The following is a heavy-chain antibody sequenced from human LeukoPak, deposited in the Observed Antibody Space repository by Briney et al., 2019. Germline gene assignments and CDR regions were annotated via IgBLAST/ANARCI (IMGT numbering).Heavy chain of an antibody. CDR2: IYYSGST. CDR3: ARPIAVAGSYYFDN. Sequence: SETLSLTCTVSGGSISSYYWSWIRQPPGKGLEWIGYIYYSGSTNYNPSLKSRVTISVDTSKNQFSLKLSSVTAADTAVYYCARPIAVAGSYYFDNWGQGTQVTVSS. CDR1: GGSISSYY. V-gene: IGHV4-59*08. J-gene: IGHJ4*02. D-gene: IGHD6-19*01.